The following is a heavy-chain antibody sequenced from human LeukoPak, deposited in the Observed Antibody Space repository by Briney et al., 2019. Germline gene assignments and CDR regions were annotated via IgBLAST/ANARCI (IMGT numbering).Heavy chain of an antibody. J-gene: IGHJ4*02. CDR3: ARLVLSYRYSSSWYYFDY. Sequence: PGGSLRLSCAASGFTFSSFWMSWVRQAPGKGLEWVANIKQDGSEKYYVDSVKGRFTISRDNAKNSLYLQMNSLRAEDTAVYYCARLVLSYRYSSSWYYFDYWGQGTLVTVSS. CDR2: IKQDGSEK. V-gene: IGHV3-7*01. CDR1: GFTFSSFW. D-gene: IGHD6-13*01.